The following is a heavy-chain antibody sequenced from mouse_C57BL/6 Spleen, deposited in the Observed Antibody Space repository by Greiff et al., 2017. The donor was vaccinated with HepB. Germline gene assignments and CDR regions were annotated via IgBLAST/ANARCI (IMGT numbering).Heavy chain of an antibody. D-gene: IGHD2-2*01. V-gene: IGHV5-12*01. CDR1: GFTFSDYY. CDR3: ASDGYDNY. CDR2: ISNGGGST. Sequence: EVHLVESGGGLVQPGGSLKLSCAASGFTFSDYYMYWVRQTPEKRLEWVAYISNGGGSTYYPDTVKGRFTISRDNAKNTLYLQMSRLKSEDTAMYYCASDGYDNYWGQGTTLTVSS. J-gene: IGHJ2*01.